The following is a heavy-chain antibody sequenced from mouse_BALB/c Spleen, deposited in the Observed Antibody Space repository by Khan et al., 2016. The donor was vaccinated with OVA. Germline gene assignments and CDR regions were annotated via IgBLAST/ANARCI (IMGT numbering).Heavy chain of an antibody. V-gene: IGHV1-26*01. Sequence: EVKLLESGPDLVKPGASVKISCKASGYSFTLYYMSWVKQSHGKSLEWIGRVNPNTDNINYNQEFKGKAILTVDKSSNTAYMELRSLTSEESAVYFCARGDDFCATWGQGTLVTVSA. CDR2: VNPNTDNI. CDR3: ARGDDFCAT. CDR1: GYSFTLYY. D-gene: IGHD2-12*01. J-gene: IGHJ3*01.